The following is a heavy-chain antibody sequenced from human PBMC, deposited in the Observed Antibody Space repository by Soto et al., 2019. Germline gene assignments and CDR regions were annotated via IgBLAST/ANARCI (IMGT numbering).Heavy chain of an antibody. V-gene: IGHV3-48*03. Sequence: GGSLRLSCTASGFTFSTYEMNWVRQAPGKGLEWLSEISSGGSTIFYADSVKGRFTISRDNAKNSLYLQMNSLRVEDTAVYYCAGKGHYNWFDPWGQGTLVTVSS. CDR1: GFTFSTYE. CDR2: ISSGGSTI. J-gene: IGHJ5*02. CDR3: AGKGHYNWFDP.